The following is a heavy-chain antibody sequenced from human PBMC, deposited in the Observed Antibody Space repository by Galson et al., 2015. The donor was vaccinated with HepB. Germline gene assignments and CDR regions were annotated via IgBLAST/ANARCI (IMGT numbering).Heavy chain of an antibody. D-gene: IGHD6-13*01. J-gene: IGHJ6*02. CDR2: IYTSGST. CDR3: ARDETRIAAAGTYYGMDV. Sequence: TLSLTCTVSGGSISSGSYYWSWIRQPAGKGLEWIGRIYTSGSTNYNPSLKSRVTISVDTSKNQFSLKLSSVTAADTAVYYCARDETRIAAAGTYYGMDVWGQGTTVTVSS. CDR1: GGSISSGSYY. V-gene: IGHV4-61*02.